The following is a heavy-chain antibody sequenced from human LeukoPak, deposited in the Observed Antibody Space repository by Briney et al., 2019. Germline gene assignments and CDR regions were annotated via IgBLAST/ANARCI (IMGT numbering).Heavy chain of an antibody. V-gene: IGHV1-18*01. CDR1: GYTFTSYG. CDR3: ARASGHRAAAGRLFYNWFDP. CDR2: ISAYNGNT. D-gene: IGHD6-13*01. Sequence: ASVKVSCKASGYTFTSYGISWVRQAPGQGLEWMGWISAYNGNTNYAQKLQGRVTMTTDTSTSTAYMELRSLRSDDTAVYYCARASGHRAAAGRLFYNWFDPWGQGTLVTVSS. J-gene: IGHJ5*02.